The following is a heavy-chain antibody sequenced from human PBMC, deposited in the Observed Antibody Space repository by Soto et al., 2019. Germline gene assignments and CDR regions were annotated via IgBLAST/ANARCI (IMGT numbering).Heavy chain of an antibody. J-gene: IGHJ4*02. CDR2: FSGSSSGSGT. V-gene: IGHV3-23*01. Sequence: GGSLRLSCAASGFAFSSYAMSWVRQAPGKGLEWVSSFSGSSSGSGTYYADAVKGRFTISRDNSKNTLYLQMSSLRAEDTAVYYCAKDRGFTDPFDSGAKGALFTVS. CDR1: GFAFSSYA. CDR3: AKDRGFTDPFDS. D-gene: IGHD3-10*01.